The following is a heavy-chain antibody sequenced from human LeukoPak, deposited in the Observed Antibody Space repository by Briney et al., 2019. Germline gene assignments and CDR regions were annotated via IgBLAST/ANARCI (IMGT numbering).Heavy chain of an antibody. J-gene: IGHJ4*02. D-gene: IGHD6-13*01. CDR2: IYHSGST. CDR1: GGSISSGGYS. Sequence: SETLSLTCAVSGGSISSGGYSWSWIRQPPGKGLEWIGYIYHSGSTYYNPSLKSRVTISVDRSKNQFSLKLSSVTAADTAVYYCARTEYSSSWYGTPLGYWGQGTLVTVSS. CDR3: ARTEYSSSWYGTPLGY. V-gene: IGHV4-30-2*01.